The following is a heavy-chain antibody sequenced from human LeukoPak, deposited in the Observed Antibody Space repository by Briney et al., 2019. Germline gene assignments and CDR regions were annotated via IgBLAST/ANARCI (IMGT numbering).Heavy chain of an antibody. CDR2: ISGSDGST. D-gene: IGHD2/OR15-2a*01. V-gene: IGHV3-23*01. CDR3: AREGPRGNSQFDY. CDR1: GFTFSSFA. Sequence: GGSLRLSCAASGFTFSSFAMSWVRQAPGKGLEWVSGISGSDGSTFYADSVKGRLTISRDNSKNTLYPQMNSLRAEDTAIYYCAREGPRGNSQFDYWGQGTLVTVSS. J-gene: IGHJ4*02.